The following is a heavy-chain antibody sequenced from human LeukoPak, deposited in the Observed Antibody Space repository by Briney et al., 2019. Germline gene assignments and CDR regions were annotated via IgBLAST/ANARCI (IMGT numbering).Heavy chain of an antibody. J-gene: IGHJ4*02. CDR3: ASGSYYYY. V-gene: IGHV3-53*01. CDR1: GFSVSTNY. D-gene: IGHD1-26*01. Sequence: TGGSLRLSCAVSGFSVSTNYMAWVRQAPGKGLEWVSVIYSGGSTYYADSVKGRFTISRDNSKNTLYLQMNSLRAEDTAVYYCASGSYYYYWGQGTLVTVSS. CDR2: IYSGGST.